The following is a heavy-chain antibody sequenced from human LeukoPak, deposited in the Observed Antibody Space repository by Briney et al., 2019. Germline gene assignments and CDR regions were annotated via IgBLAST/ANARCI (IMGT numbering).Heavy chain of an antibody. D-gene: IGHD1-26*01. CDR2: IWYDGSNK. CDR1: GFTFSSYG. J-gene: IGHJ4*02. CDR3: ARDQHIKVGIVTGPIFDY. V-gene: IGHV3-33*01. Sequence: GRSLRLSCAASGFTFSSYGMHWVRQAPGKGLEWVAVIWYDGSNKYYADSVKGRFTISRDNSKNTLYLQMNSLRAEDTAVYYCARDQHIKVGIVTGPIFDYWGQGTLVTVSS.